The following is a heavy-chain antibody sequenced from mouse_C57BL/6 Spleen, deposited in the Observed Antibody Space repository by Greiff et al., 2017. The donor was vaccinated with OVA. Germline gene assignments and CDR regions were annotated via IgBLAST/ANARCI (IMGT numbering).Heavy chain of an antibody. V-gene: IGHV3-6*01. J-gene: IGHJ4*01. D-gene: IGHD2-2*01. CDR3: ARGYYGNDAAMDY. Sequence: VQLQQSGPGLVKPSQSLSLTCSVTGYSITSGYYWNWIRQFPGNKLEWMGYISYDGSNNYNPSLKNRISITRDTSKNQFFLKLNSVTTEDTATYYCARGYYGNDAAMDYWGQGTSVTVSS. CDR1: GYSITSGYY. CDR2: ISYDGSN.